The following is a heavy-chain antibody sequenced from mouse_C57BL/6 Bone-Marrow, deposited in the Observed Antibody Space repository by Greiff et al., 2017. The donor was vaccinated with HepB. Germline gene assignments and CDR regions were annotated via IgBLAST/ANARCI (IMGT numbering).Heavy chain of an antibody. CDR2: INYDGSST. Sequence: EVKLMESEGGLVQPGSSMKLSCTASGFTFSDYYMAWVRQVPEKGLEWVANINYDGSSTYYLDSLNSRFIISRDNAKNILYLQMSSLKSEDTATYYCARGPYGSLYWYFDVWGTGTTVTVSS. CDR3: ARGPYGSLYWYFDV. J-gene: IGHJ1*03. V-gene: IGHV5-16*01. CDR1: GFTFSDYY. D-gene: IGHD1-1*01.